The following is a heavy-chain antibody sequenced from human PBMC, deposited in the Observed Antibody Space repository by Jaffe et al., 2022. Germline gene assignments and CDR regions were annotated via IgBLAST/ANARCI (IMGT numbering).Heavy chain of an antibody. CDR3: VASREYSGYVTNDAFDI. Sequence: QVQLVESGGGLVKPGGSLRLSCAASGFTFSDYYMSWIRQAPGKGLEWVSYISSSGSTIYYADSVKGRFTISRDNAKNSLYLQMNSLRAEDTAVYYCVASREYSGYVTNDAFDIWGQGTMVTVSS. CDR2: ISSSGSTI. CDR1: GFTFSDYY. J-gene: IGHJ3*02. D-gene: IGHD5-12*01. V-gene: IGHV3-11*01.